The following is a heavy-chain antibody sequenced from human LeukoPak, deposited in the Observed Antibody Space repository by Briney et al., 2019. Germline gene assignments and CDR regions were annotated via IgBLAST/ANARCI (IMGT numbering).Heavy chain of an antibody. CDR2: ISYDGSNK. D-gene: IGHD3-10*01. V-gene: IGHV3-30*04. CDR3: AREGRAYGSGSYDY. J-gene: IGHJ4*02. Sequence: GGSLRLSCAASGFTFSSYAMHWVRQAPGKGLEWVAVISYDGSNKYYADSVKGRFTISRDNSKNTLYLQMNSLRAEDTAVYYCAREGRAYGSGSYDYWGQGALVTVSS. CDR1: GFTFSSYA.